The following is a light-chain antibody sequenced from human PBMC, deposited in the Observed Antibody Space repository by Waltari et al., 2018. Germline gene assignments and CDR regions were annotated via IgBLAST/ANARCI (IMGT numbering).Light chain of an antibody. CDR3: SSYTSSLYV. CDR1: SRDVGGYNY. J-gene: IGLJ1*01. Sequence: QSALTQPASVSGSPGQSITIPCTGTSRDVGGYNYVSWYQQHPGKAPKLMIYEVSNRPSGVSNRFSGSKSGNTASLTISGLQAEDEADYYCSSYTSSLYVFGTGTKVTVL. CDR2: EVS. V-gene: IGLV2-14*01.